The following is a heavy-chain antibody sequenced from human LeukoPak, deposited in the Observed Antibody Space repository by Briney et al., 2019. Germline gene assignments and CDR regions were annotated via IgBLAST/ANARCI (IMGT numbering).Heavy chain of an antibody. Sequence: GGSLRLSCAASGFTVSSNYMSWVRQAPGKGLGWVSVIYSGGSTYYADSVKGRFTISRDNSKNTLYLQMNSLRAEDTAVYYCARDLPEQWLALGWFDPWGQGTLVTVSS. CDR2: IYSGGST. D-gene: IGHD6-19*01. CDR1: GFTVSSNY. J-gene: IGHJ5*02. V-gene: IGHV3-66*01. CDR3: ARDLPEQWLALGWFDP.